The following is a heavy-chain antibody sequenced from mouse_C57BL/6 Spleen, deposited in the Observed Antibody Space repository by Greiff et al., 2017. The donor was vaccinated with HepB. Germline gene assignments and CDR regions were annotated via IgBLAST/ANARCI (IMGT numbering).Heavy chain of an antibody. Sequence: VQLQQSGAELVRPGTSVKMSCKASGYTFTNYWIGWAKQRPGHGLEWIGDIYPGGGYTNYNEKFKGKATLTADKSSSTAYMQFSSLTSEDSAIYYCARNVMDYAMDYWGQGTSVTVSS. CDR3: ARNVMDYAMDY. J-gene: IGHJ4*01. CDR2: IYPGGGYT. CDR1: GYTFTNYW. V-gene: IGHV1-63*01. D-gene: IGHD1-1*02.